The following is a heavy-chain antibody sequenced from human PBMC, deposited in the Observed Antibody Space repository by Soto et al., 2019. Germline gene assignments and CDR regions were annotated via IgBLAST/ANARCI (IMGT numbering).Heavy chain of an antibody. J-gene: IGHJ4*02. CDR1: GFIFNNYA. CDR3: AKGLYYYDSSGYRLFDY. V-gene: IGHV3-23*01. CDR2: VSVSGGTT. D-gene: IGHD3-22*01. Sequence: PGGSLRLSCAASGFIFNNYAMSWVRQAPGKGLEWVSTVSVSGGTTYYADSLKGRFTISRDNSKKTVYLQMNRLRADDTAIYYCAKGLYYYDSSGYRLFDYWGQGTLATRLL.